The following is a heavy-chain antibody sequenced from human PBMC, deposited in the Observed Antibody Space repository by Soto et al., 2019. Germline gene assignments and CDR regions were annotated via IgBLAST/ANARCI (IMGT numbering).Heavy chain of an antibody. CDR1: GFTFSSYW. V-gene: IGHV3-74*01. D-gene: IGHD6-13*01. CDR2: INSDGSST. J-gene: IGHJ6*02. CDR3: ARERTAAAVYYGMDV. Sequence: SLRLSCAASGFTFSSYWMHWVRQAPGKGLVWVSRINSDGSSTSYADSVKGRFTISRDNAKNTLYLQMNSLRAEDTAVYYCARERTAAAVYYGMDVWGQGTKVTVSS.